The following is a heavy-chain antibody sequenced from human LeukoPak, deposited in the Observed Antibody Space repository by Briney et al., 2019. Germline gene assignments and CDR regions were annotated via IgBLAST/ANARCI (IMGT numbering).Heavy chain of an antibody. V-gene: IGHV3-48*03. Sequence: GGSLKLSCAASGFTFSSYEMNWVRQAPGKGLEWVSYISSSGSTIYYADSVKGRFTISRDNAKNSLYLQMNSLRSEDTAVYYCARDAAVGYFDLWGRGTLVTVSS. CDR3: ARDAAVGYFDL. CDR1: GFTFSSYE. D-gene: IGHD6-19*01. CDR2: ISSSGSTI. J-gene: IGHJ2*01.